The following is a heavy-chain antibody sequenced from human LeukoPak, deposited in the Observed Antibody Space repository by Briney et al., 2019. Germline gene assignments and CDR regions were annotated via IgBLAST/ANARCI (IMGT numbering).Heavy chain of an antibody. CDR2: ISFDGTT. D-gene: IGHD6-6*01. J-gene: IGHJ4*02. CDR3: GSLRSRSPVQVH. V-gene: IGHV3-66*01. CDR1: GFTFSTYE. Sequence: PGGSLRLSCAASGFTFSTYEFTWVRQAPGKGLEWVSVISFDGTTYYTDSVKGRFSISRDNSKNTVFLQMNSLRAEDTAVYYCGSLRSRSPVQVHWGLGTLVTVSS.